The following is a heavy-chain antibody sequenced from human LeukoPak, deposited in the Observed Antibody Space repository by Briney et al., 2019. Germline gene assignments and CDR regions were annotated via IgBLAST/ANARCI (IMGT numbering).Heavy chain of an antibody. D-gene: IGHD4-17*01. V-gene: IGHV3-23*01. CDR3: AKDLWTTVTTCDY. CDR1: GFLFSSYA. J-gene: IGHJ4*02. CDR2: ISSSGDST. Sequence: GGSLRLSCAASGFLFSSYAMSWVRQAPGKGLEWVSAISSSGDSTYYADSVKGRFTISRDNSKNTLYLQMNSLRAEDTAVYYCAKDLWTTVTTCDYWGQGTLVTVSS.